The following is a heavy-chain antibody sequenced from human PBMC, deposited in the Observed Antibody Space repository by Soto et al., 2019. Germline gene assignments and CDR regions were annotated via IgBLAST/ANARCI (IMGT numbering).Heavy chain of an antibody. D-gene: IGHD2-15*01. Sequence: EVQLLESGGGLVQPGGSLRLSCAASGFTFSSYAMSWVRQAPGKGLEWVSAISGSGGSTYYADSVKGRFTISRDNSKNTLYLQMNSLRAGGSAVYYCAKDYCSGGSCLDFDYWGQGTLVTVSS. J-gene: IGHJ4*02. V-gene: IGHV3-23*01. CDR1: GFTFSSYA. CDR2: ISGSGGST. CDR3: AKDYCSGGSCLDFDY.